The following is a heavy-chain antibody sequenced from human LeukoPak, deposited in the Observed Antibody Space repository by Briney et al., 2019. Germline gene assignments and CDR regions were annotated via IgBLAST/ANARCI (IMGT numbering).Heavy chain of an antibody. CDR3: ARGADFDY. CDR2: ISSSSSYI. Sequence: XSXAXXXFTXXSYSMNWVRQAPGKGLECVSSISSSSSYIYYADSVKGRFTISRDNAKNPLYLQMNSLRAEDTAVYYCARGADFDYWGQGTLVTVSS. CDR1: XFTXXSYS. V-gene: IGHV3-21*01. J-gene: IGHJ4*02.